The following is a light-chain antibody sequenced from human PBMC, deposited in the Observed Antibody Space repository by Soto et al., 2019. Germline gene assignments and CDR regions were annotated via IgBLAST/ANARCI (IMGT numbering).Light chain of an antibody. Sequence: EIVLTQSPGTLSLSPGERVTLSCRASQSVSSTYLAWYQQKPGQAPRLLIYGASSRVTGIPDRFSGSGSGTDFTLTISRLEPEDFAVYYCQQYDNSLYTFGQGTKLEIK. CDR1: QSVSSTY. V-gene: IGKV3-20*01. CDR2: GAS. CDR3: QQYDNSLYT. J-gene: IGKJ2*01.